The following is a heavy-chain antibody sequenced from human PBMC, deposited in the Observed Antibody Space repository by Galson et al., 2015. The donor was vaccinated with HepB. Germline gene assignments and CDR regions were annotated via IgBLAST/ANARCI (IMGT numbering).Heavy chain of an antibody. D-gene: IGHD1-1*01. CDR1: GFTFSDYS. J-gene: IGHJ4*02. CDR2: ISSSSRSI. Sequence: SLRLSCAASGFTFSDYSMNWVRQAPGKGLEWVAYISSSSRSIYHADSVKGRFTISRDNAKNSLYLQMNSLRVEDTAVYYCARDLDIAGSTIDYWGQGTLVTVSS. V-gene: IGHV3-48*04. CDR3: ARDLDIAGSTIDY.